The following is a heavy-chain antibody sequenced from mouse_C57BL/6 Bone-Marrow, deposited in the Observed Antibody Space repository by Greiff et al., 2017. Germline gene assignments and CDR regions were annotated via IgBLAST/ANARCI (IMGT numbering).Heavy chain of an antibody. J-gene: IGHJ4*01. CDR3: VRGGSSNMDY. CDR1: GFSFNTYA. Sequence: EVMLVESGGGLVQPKGSLKLSCAASGFSFNTYAMNWVRQAPGKGLEWVARIRSKSNNYATYYADSVKDRFTISRDDSESMLYLQMNNLKTEDTAMYYCVRGGSSNMDYWGQGTSVTVAS. V-gene: IGHV10-1*01. CDR2: IRSKSNNYAT.